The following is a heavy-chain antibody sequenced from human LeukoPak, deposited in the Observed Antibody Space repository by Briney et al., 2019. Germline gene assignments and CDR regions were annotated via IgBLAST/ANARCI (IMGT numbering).Heavy chain of an antibody. J-gene: IGHJ6*03. D-gene: IGHD1-7*01. CDR3: ARVELAPYYYYMDV. CDR1: GFSISSYE. CDR2: ISSSGSTI. Sequence: GGSLRLSCAASGFSISSYEMNWFRQAPGKWLEWVSHISSSGSTIWYADSVKGRFTISRDNAKNSLFLQMNSLRAEDTAVYYCARVELAPYYYYMDVWGKGTTVTVSS. V-gene: IGHV3-48*03.